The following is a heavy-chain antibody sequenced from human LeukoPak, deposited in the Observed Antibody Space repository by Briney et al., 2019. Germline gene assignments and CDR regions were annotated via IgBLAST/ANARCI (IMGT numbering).Heavy chain of an antibody. V-gene: IGHV3-53*01. J-gene: IGHJ6*04. CDR3: ARDLSSSYYYYCGMDV. Sequence: HPGGSLRLSCAASGFTVSSNYMSWVRQAPGKGLEWVSVIYSGGSTYYADSVKGRFTISRDNSKNTLYLQMNSLRAEDTAVYYCARDLSSSYYYYCGMDVWGKGTTVTVSS. D-gene: IGHD6-13*01. CDR2: IYSGGST. CDR1: GFTVSSNY.